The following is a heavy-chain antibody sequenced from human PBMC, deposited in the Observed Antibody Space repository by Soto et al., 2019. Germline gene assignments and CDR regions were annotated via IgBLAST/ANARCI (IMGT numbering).Heavy chain of an antibody. Sequence: EVQLVESGGGLVKPGGPLRLSCAASGFTFNNYNMNWVRQAPGKGLEWVSSISGSSSSIYYADSVKGRFTISRDNAKNSLYLQMNSLRAEDTAVYYCARVVGAIIGREEYWGQGTLVTVSS. CDR2: ISGSSSSI. CDR1: GFTFNNYN. V-gene: IGHV3-21*01. J-gene: IGHJ4*02. D-gene: IGHD1-26*01. CDR3: ARVVGAIIGREEY.